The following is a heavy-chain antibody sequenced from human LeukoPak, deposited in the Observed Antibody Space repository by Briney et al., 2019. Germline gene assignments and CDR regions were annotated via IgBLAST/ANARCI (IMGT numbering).Heavy chain of an antibody. D-gene: IGHD3-22*01. Sequence: GGSLRLSCAASGFTFSSYWMSWVRQAPGKGLEWVSGISDTGDSAYYADSVRGRFTISRDSSKNTLYLQMNSLRAEDTAVYYCAKVWRGNYYDYWGQGTLVTVSS. V-gene: IGHV3-23*01. CDR2: ISDTGDSA. J-gene: IGHJ4*02. CDR3: AKVWRGNYYDY. CDR1: GFTFSSYW.